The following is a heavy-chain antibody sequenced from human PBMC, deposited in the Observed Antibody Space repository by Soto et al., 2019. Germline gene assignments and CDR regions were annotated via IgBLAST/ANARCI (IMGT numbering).Heavy chain of an antibody. D-gene: IGHD3-22*01. CDR2: INPNSGGT. CDR1: GYTFTGYY. V-gene: IGHV1-2*04. J-gene: IGHJ6*03. CDR3: ARDSGITTDYYYYYMDV. Sequence: ASVKVSCKASGYTFTGYYMHWVRQAPGQGLEWMGWINPNSGGTNYAQKFQGWVTMTRDTSISTAYMELSRLRSDDTAVYYCARDSGITTDYYYYYMDVWGKGTTVTSP.